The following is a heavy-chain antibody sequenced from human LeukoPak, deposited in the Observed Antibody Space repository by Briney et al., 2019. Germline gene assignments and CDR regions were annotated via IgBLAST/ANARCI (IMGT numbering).Heavy chain of an antibody. CDR1: GSSMNGYY. V-gene: IGHV4-4*07. CDR2: ISISGNT. J-gene: IGHJ5*02. Sequence: SETLSLTCTVSGSSMNGYYWSWIRRPAGKGLEWIGRISISGNTDYNPSLKGRVTMSVDTSKNQFSLRLTSVTAADTAVYFCARGFTSALNWFDPWGQGTLVTASS. CDR3: ARGFTSALNWFDP. D-gene: IGHD6-6*01.